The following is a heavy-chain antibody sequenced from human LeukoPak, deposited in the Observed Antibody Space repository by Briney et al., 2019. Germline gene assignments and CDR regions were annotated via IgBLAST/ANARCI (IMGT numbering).Heavy chain of an antibody. CDR3: AREGELYPGRFFDY. Sequence: GGSLRLSCAASGFTFSSYWMSWVRQAPGKGLEWVANIKQDGSEKYYVDSVKGRFTISRDNAKNSLYLQMNSLRAEDTAVYYCAREGELYPGRFFDYWGQGTLVTVSS. CDR1: GFTFSSYW. CDR2: IKQDGSEK. J-gene: IGHJ4*02. V-gene: IGHV3-7*01. D-gene: IGHD3-16*01.